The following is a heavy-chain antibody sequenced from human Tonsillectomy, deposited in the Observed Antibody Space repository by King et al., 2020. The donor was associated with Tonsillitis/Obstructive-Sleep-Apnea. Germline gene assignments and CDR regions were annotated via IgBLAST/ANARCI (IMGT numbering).Heavy chain of an antibody. CDR1: GGSISSGGYY. J-gene: IGHJ4*02. D-gene: IGHD6-13*01. CDR2: IYYSGGT. CDR3: ARISSSWYNGDY. Sequence: QLQESGPGLVKPSQTLSLTCTVSGGSISSGGYYWSWIRQHPGKGLEWIGYIYYSGGTYYNPPLNRRVTISVDTSKNQFSLKLSSVTAADTAVYYCARISSSWYNGDYWGQRTLVTVSS. V-gene: IGHV4-31*03.